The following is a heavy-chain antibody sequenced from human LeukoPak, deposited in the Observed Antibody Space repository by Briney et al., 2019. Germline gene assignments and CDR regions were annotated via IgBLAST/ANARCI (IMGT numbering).Heavy chain of an antibody. V-gene: IGHV3-33*01. CDR3: ASLGGAAAGIIFDY. D-gene: IGHD6-13*01. Sequence: PGRSLRLSCAASGFTFSSYGMHWVRQAPGKGLEWVAVIWYDGSNKYYADSVKGRFTISRDNSKNTLYLQMNSLRAEDTAVYYCASLGGAAAGIIFDYWGQGTLVTVSS. CDR1: GFTFSSYG. CDR2: IWYDGSNK. J-gene: IGHJ4*02.